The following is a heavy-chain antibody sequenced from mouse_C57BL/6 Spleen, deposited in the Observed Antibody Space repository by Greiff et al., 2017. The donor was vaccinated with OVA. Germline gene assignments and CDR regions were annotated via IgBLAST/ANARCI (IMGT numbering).Heavy chain of an antibody. CDR3: ARYCYYGSSYWYFDV. Sequence: QVQLQQPGAELVRPGPSVKLSCKASGYTFTSYWMHWVKQRPGQGLEWIGDIYPGSGSTNYNEKFKSKATLTVDTSSSTAYMQLSSLTSEDSAVYYCARYCYYGSSYWYFDVWGTGTTVTVSS. CDR1: GYTFTSYW. J-gene: IGHJ1*03. D-gene: IGHD1-1*01. V-gene: IGHV1-55*01. CDR2: IYPGSGST.